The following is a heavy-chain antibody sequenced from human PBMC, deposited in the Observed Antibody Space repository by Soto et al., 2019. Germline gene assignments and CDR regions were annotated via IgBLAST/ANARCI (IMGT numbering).Heavy chain of an antibody. Sequence: ASVKVSCKASGYTFTSYGISWVRQAPGQGLEWMGWISAYNGNTNYAQKLQGRVTMTTDTSTSTAYMELNSLRAEDTAVYYCAKDSGPDCSSSSCVHYFDSWGQGTLVTVSS. CDR3: AKDSGPDCSSSSCVHYFDS. CDR2: ISAYNGNT. J-gene: IGHJ4*02. V-gene: IGHV1-18*01. D-gene: IGHD2-2*01. CDR1: GYTFTSYG.